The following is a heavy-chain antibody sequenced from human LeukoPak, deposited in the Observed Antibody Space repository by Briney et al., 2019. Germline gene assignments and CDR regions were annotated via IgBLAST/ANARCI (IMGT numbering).Heavy chain of an antibody. CDR1: GFTFNNYA. D-gene: IGHD3-3*01. CDR3: AKGSRDSRPYYFDF. Sequence: TGGPLRLSCAASGFTFNNYAMSWVRQAPGKVLEWVSAVTGSGGDTYHADSVKGRFTISRDNSENTLYLQMNSLRAEDTAVYYCAKGSRDSRPYYFDFWGQGTLVTVSS. CDR2: VTGSGGDT. V-gene: IGHV3-23*01. J-gene: IGHJ4*02.